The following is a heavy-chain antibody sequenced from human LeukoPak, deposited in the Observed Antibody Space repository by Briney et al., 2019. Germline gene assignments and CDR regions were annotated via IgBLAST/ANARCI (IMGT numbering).Heavy chain of an antibody. CDR1: GLTVSSGY. CDR3: ARVYSNFWFDP. V-gene: IGHV3-66*01. Sequence: PGGSLRLSCAASGLTVSSGYMIWVRQTPGKGLEWVSVIYSGGTTHYADSVKGRFTISRDNSKNTVFLQMNSLRADDTAVYYCARVYSNFWFDPWGQGTLVTVSS. J-gene: IGHJ5*02. CDR2: IYSGGTT. D-gene: IGHD4-11*01.